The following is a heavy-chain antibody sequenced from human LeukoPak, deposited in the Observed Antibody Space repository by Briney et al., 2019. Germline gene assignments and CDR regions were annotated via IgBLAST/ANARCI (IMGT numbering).Heavy chain of an antibody. J-gene: IGHJ4*02. CDR3: AMIKEG. CDR2: INSDGRTT. Sequence: PGGTLRLSCAASGFTFSNNCMHWLRQAPGKGLVWVSRINSDGRTTTYADSVKGRFTISRDNAKNTLYLQMNSLRAEDTAVYYCAMIKEGWGQGTLVTVSS. CDR1: GFTFSNNC. D-gene: IGHD3-22*01. V-gene: IGHV3-74*01.